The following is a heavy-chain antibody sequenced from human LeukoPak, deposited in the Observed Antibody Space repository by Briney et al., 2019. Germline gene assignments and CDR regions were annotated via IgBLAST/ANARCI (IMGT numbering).Heavy chain of an antibody. CDR1: GFTFSSYA. V-gene: IGHV3-23*01. CDR3: AKTKWLSAYYFDY. CDR2: ISGSGVST. Sequence: PGGSLRLSCAASGFTFSSYAMSWVRQAPGKGLEWVLGISGSGVSTYYADSVKGRFTISRDNSKNTLYLQMNSLRGEDTAVYYCAKTKWLSAYYFDYWGQGTLVTVSS. J-gene: IGHJ4*02. D-gene: IGHD3-22*01.